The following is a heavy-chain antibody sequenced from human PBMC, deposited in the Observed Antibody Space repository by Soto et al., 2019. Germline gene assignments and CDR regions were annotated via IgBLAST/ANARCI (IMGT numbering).Heavy chain of an antibody. J-gene: IGHJ3*02. D-gene: IGHD3-10*01. V-gene: IGHV4-39*01. Sequence: QLQLQESGPGLVKPSETLSLTCTVSGGSISSDIHYWGWIRQPPGKGLEWIGPIYYSGNIYNNPSLRSRVTISMDTSKNQFSLRLTSVTAADTAVYYCARHTDCGSGSSCLGSDNMDTDAFDIWGQGTMVTVS. CDR3: ARHTDCGSGSSCLGSDNMDTDAFDI. CDR2: IYYSGNI. CDR1: GGSISSDIHY.